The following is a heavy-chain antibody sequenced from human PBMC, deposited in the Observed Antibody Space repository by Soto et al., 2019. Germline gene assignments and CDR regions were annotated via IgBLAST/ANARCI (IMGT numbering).Heavy chain of an antibody. CDR1: GFTFDDYA. D-gene: IGHD5-18*01. CDR2: ISWNSGSI. V-gene: IGHV3-9*01. J-gene: IGHJ4*02. Sequence: GGSLRLSCAASGFTFDDYAMHWVRQAPGKGLEWVSGISWNSGSIGYADSVKGRFTISRDNAKNSLYLQMNSLRAEDTALYYCAKDTRDTAMVYTEFDYWGQGTLVTVSS. CDR3: AKDTRDTAMVYTEFDY.